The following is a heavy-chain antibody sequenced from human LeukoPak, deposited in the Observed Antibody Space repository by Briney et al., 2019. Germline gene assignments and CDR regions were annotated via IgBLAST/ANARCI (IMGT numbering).Heavy chain of an antibody. Sequence: NPSETLSLTCTVSGGSISSYYWSWIRQPPGKGLEWIGYIYYSGSTNYNPSLKSRATISVDTSKNQFSLKLSSVTAADTAVYYCARVRSDYYDSSGYFDYFDYWGQGTLVTVSS. J-gene: IGHJ4*02. CDR3: ARVRSDYYDSSGYFDYFDY. CDR2: IYYSGST. CDR1: GGSISSYY. D-gene: IGHD3-22*01. V-gene: IGHV4-59*01.